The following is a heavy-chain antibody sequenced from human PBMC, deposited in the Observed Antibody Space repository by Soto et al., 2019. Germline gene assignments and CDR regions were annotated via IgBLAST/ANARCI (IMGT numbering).Heavy chain of an antibody. J-gene: IGHJ4*02. V-gene: IGHV1-69*02. CDR2: IIPILDIS. CDR1: GGIFSTFG. D-gene: IGHD3-22*01. CDR3: ARLRHYYYSSGQKAHFDY. Sequence: QVQLVQSGAEVKKPGSSVKVSCKTSGGIFSTFGFTWVRLAPGQGLEWMGTIIPILDISNYAQKFQGRLTITADKSTSTAYMDLSSLRSDDTAVYYCARLRHYYYSSGQKAHFDYWGQGTLVTVSS.